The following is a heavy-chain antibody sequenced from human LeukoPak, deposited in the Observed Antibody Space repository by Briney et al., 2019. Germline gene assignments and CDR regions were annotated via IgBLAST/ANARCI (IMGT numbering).Heavy chain of an antibody. V-gene: IGHV4-34*01. Sequence: SETLSLTCAVYGGSFRGYYWSWIRQPPGKGLEWIGEINHSGSTNYNPSLKSRATISVDTSENQFSLKLSSVTAADTAVYYCARGIVGATTSWFDPWGQGTLVSVSS. J-gene: IGHJ5*02. CDR1: GGSFRGYY. D-gene: IGHD1-26*01. CDR2: INHSGST. CDR3: ARGIVGATTSWFDP.